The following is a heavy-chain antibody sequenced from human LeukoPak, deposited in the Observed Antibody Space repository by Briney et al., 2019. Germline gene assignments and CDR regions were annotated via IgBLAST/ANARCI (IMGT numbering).Heavy chain of an antibody. CDR1: DSSITSTYY. V-gene: IGHV4-38-2*02. D-gene: IGHD2-8*01. Sequence: PSETLSLTCTVSDSSITSTYYWAWFRQPPGKGLEWIATVFRLQTVRTFTNPSLESRVTMSLDPSQSQFSLNLTSVTAADTALYFCARVLHAPYLIDSWGQGTLVTVSS. J-gene: IGHJ4*02. CDR3: ARVLHAPYLIDS. CDR2: VFRLQTVRT.